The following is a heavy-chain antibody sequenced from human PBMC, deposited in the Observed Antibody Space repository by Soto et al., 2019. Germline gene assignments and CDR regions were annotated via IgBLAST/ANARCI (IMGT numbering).Heavy chain of an antibody. D-gene: IGHD3-22*01. CDR2: ISSSGSTV. V-gene: IGHV3-48*04. CDR3: ARDTSPHYYDSSGPDY. J-gene: IGHJ4*02. Sequence: GGSLRLSCAASGFTFSSYAMHWVRQAPGKGLEWVSYISSSGSTVYYADSVKGRFTISRDDAKNSLYLQMNSLRAEDTAVYYCARDTSPHYYDSSGPDYWGQGTLVTVSS. CDR1: GFTFSSYA.